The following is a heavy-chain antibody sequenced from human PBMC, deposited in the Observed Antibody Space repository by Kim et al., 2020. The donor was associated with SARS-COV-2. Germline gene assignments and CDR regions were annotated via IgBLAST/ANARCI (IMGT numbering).Heavy chain of an antibody. D-gene: IGHD3-22*01. CDR1: GFTFSSYA. V-gene: IGHV3-33*06. CDR2: IWYDGSNK. CDR3: AKETPPASRGVITHAFDY. Sequence: GGSLRLSCAASGFTFSSYAMHWVRQAPGKGLEWVAVIWYDGSNKYYADSVKGRFTISRDNSKNTLYLQMNSLRAEDTAVYYCAKETPPASRGVITHAFDYWGQGTLVTVSS. J-gene: IGHJ4*02.